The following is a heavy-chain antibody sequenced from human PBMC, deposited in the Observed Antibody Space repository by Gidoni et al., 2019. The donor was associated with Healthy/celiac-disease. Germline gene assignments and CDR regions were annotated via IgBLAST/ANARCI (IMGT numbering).Heavy chain of an antibody. J-gene: IGHJ4*02. V-gene: IGHV3-48*03. D-gene: IGHD4-4*01. CDR2: ISSSGSTI. CDR1: GFTFSSYE. CDR3: ARGGLHEATVYY. Sequence: EVQLVESGGGLVQPGGSLRLSCAASGFTFSSYEMNWVRQAPGKGLEWVSYISSSGSTIYYADSVKGRFTISRDNAKNSLYLQMNSLRAEDTAVYYCARGGLHEATVYYWGQGTLVTVSS.